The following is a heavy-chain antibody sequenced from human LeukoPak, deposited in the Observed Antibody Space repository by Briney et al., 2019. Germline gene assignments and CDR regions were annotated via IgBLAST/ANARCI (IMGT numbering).Heavy chain of an antibody. D-gene: IGHD5-12*01. V-gene: IGHV3-33*08. J-gene: IGHJ6*02. Sequence: GGSLRLSCAASGFTVSNNYMSWVRQAPGKGLEWVAVIWYDGSNKYYADSVRGRFTISRDNSKNTLYLQMNSLRAEDTAVYYCARDSSIVATHYYYYYGMDVWGQGTTVTVSS. CDR1: GFTVSNNY. CDR2: IWYDGSNK. CDR3: ARDSSIVATHYYYYYGMDV.